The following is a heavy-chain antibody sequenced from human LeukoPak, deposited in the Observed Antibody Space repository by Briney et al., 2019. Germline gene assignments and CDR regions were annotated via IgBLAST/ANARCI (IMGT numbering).Heavy chain of an antibody. Sequence: ASVKVSCKASGYTFTSYGISWVRQAPGQGLEWMGWISAYNGNTNYAQKLQGRVTMTTDTSTSTAYMELSSLRSEDTAVYYCASSYSSSSNWFDPWGQGTLVTVSS. D-gene: IGHD6-13*01. CDR3: ASSYSSSSNWFDP. V-gene: IGHV1-18*01. J-gene: IGHJ5*02. CDR1: GYTFTSYG. CDR2: ISAYNGNT.